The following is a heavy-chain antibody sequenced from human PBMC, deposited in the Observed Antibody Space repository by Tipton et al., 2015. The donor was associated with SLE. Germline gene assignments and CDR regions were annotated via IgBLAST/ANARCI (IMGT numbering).Heavy chain of an antibody. V-gene: IGHV4-4*07. Sequence: TLSLTCSVSGASISGYYWSWIRQPAGKGLEWIGRIYTSGSTNYSPSLRSRLTISLDTSKNQFSLKLSSVTAADTAVYHCARGYCSAGHCYPMNYGGQGTLVTVSS. J-gene: IGHJ4*02. CDR1: GASISGYY. CDR3: ARGYCSAGHCYPMNY. CDR2: IYTSGST. D-gene: IGHD2-15*01.